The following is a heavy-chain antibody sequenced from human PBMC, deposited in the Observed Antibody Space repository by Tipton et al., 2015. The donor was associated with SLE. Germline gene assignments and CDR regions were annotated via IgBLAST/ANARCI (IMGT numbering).Heavy chain of an antibody. D-gene: IGHD7-27*01. V-gene: IGHV3-21*01. CDR2: MSGSTSYI. CDR3: ARDLNWGCDY. Sequence: GSLRLSCAASGFTLSSHSMNWVRLAPGRGLEWVSSMSGSTSYIYYADSVKGRFTISRENSKNTLYLQMNSLRPEDTAVYYCARDLNWGCDYWGQGTLVTVSS. CDR1: GFTLSSHS. J-gene: IGHJ4*02.